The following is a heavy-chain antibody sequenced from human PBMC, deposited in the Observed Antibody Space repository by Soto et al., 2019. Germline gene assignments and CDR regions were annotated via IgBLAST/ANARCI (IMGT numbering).Heavy chain of an antibody. V-gene: IGHV3-23*01. D-gene: IGHD3-10*01. CDR3: AKCVVRGTPYYGMDG. CDR1: GLTFSSYA. J-gene: IGHJ6*02. Sequence: PGGSLRLSCAASGLTFSSYAMTWVRQAPGKGLEWVSGISAGSSARYFADSVKGRFTISRDNSKNTLYLQMNSLRAEDTAVYYCAKCVVRGTPYYGMDGWGQGTTVTVSS. CDR2: ISAGSSAR.